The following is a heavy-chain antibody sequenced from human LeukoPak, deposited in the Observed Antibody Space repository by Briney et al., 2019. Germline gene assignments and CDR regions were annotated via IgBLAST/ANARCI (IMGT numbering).Heavy chain of an antibody. V-gene: IGHV1-46*03. CDR1: GYTFTSYY. CDR2: INPSGGST. J-gene: IGHJ4*02. Sequence: ASVTVSCKASGYTFTSYYMHWVRQAPGQGLEWMGIINPSGGSTSYAQKFQGRVTMTRDMSTSTVYMELSSLRSEDTAVYYCAMGKVEMATITGSWGQGTLVTVSS. CDR3: AMGKVEMATITGS. D-gene: IGHD5-24*01.